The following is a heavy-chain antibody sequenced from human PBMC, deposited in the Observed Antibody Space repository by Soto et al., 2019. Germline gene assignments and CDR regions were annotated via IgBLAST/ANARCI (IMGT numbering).Heavy chain of an antibody. CDR2: IFYTGST. J-gene: IGHJ6*02. Sequence: SETLSLTCSVSGGSINSYYWAWIRQSPGKGLEWIGYIFYTGSTNYNPSLESRVTISDDTSTNQFSLTLTSVTAADTAVYYCARDLWGYCGADCYPLDVWGQGTTVTVSS. V-gene: IGHV4-59*12. D-gene: IGHD2-21*02. CDR3: ARDLWGYCGADCYPLDV. CDR1: GGSINSYY.